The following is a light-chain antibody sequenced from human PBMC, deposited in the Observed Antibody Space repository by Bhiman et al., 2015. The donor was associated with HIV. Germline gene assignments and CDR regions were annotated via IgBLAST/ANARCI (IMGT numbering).Light chain of an antibody. CDR2: YDT. CDR1: NIGSRN. CDR3: QVWDSSGGQGV. V-gene: IGLV3-21*04. Sequence: SYELTQPPSVSVAPGQTASITCGGANIGSRNVHWYQHKPGQAPVLVIYYDTDRPSGIPERISGSNSANTATLTISRVEAGDEADYYCQVWDSSGGQGVFGGGTKLTVL. J-gene: IGLJ2*01.